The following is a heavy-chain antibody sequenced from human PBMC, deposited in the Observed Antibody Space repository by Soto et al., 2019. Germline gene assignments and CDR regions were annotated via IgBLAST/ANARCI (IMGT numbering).Heavy chain of an antibody. D-gene: IGHD3-22*01. CDR2: ISSSSSYI. CDR1: GFTFSSYS. CDR3: ARVRARPHYYDSTDSALDI. J-gene: IGHJ3*02. Sequence: GGSLRLSCAASGFTFSSYSMNWVRQAPGKGLEWVSSISSSSSYIYYADSVKGRFTISRDNAKNSLYLQMNSLRAEDTAVYYCARVRARPHYYDSTDSALDIWGQGTMVTVSS. V-gene: IGHV3-21*01.